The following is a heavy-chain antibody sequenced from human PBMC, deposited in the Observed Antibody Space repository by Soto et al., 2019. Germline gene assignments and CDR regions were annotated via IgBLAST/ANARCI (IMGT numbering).Heavy chain of an antibody. D-gene: IGHD5-12*01. Sequence: EAQLLESGGGLVQPGGSLRLSWATSGFTLGYRGMIWVRLAPGKGLEWISYISASGGTFYYADSVKGRFAISRDNVRNSLFLQMRSLRDEDTAVYHCARVYGPTVATMYFDFWGQGVLVTVSS. J-gene: IGHJ4*02. V-gene: IGHV3-48*02. CDR3: ARVYGPTVATMYFDF. CDR1: GFTLGYRG. CDR2: ISASGGTF.